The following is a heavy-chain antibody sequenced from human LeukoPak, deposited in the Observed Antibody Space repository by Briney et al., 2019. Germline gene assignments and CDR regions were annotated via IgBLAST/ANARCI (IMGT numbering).Heavy chain of an antibody. CDR2: INHSGST. CDR3: ARSLILYFAVGIRKPSWFDP. V-gene: IGHV4-34*01. J-gene: IGHJ5*02. D-gene: IGHD3-9*01. Sequence: PSETLSPTCAVYGGSFSGYYWRWIRQPPGKGLEWIGEINHSGSTNYNPSLKSRVTISVDTSKNRFSLKLSSVTAADTAVYYCARSLILYFAVGIRKPSWFDPWGQGTLVTVSS. CDR1: GGSFSGYY.